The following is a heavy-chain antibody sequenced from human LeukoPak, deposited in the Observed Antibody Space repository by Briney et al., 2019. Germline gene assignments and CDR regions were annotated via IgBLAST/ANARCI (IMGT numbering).Heavy chain of an antibody. CDR1: GFTFSNYS. CDR2: ISSNSNTI. V-gene: IGHV3-48*02. J-gene: IGHJ4*02. D-gene: IGHD2-15*01. CDR3: ARHLAYCSGGSCYSAYFDY. Sequence: GGSLRLSCAASGFTFSNYSMNWVRPAPGKGLEWVSDISSNSNTIYYADSVKGRFTISRDNAKNSLYLQMNSLKDEDTAVYYCARHLAYCSGGSCYSAYFDYWGQGTLVTVSS.